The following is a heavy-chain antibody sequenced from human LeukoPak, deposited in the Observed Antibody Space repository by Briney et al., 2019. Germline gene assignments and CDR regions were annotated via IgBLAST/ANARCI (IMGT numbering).Heavy chain of an antibody. Sequence: GGSLRLSCAASGFTFSSYAMSWVRQAPGKGLEWVANIKQDGSEKYYVDSVKGRFTISRDNAKNSLYLQMNSLRAEDTAVYYCASLGSIDYWGQGTLVTVSS. V-gene: IGHV3-7*01. D-gene: IGHD7-27*01. CDR1: GFTFSSYA. J-gene: IGHJ4*02. CDR3: ASLGSIDY. CDR2: IKQDGSEK.